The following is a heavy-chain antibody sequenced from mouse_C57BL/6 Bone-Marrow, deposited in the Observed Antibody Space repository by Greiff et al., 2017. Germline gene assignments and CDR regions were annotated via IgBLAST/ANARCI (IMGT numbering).Heavy chain of an antibody. CDR2: ISDGGSYT. J-gene: IGHJ2*01. CDR3: ARYRMSGNLFDY. CDR1: GFTFSSYA. V-gene: IGHV5-4*01. D-gene: IGHD1-3*01. Sequence: EVQLVESGGGLVQPGGSLKLSCAASGFTFSSYAMSWVRQTPEKRLEWVATISDGGSYTYYPDNVKGRFTISRDNAKNNLYLQKSDLKSEDTAMYDCARYRMSGNLFDYWGQGTTLTVSS.